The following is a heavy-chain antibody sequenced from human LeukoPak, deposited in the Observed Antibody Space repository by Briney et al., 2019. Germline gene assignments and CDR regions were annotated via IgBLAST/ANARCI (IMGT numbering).Heavy chain of an antibody. Sequence: SVKVSCKASGGTFSSYAISWVRQAPGQGLEWMGGIIPIFGTANYAQKFQGRVTITADKSTSTAYMELSSLRSEDTAVYYCARVVGSLYNWFDPWGQGTLVTVSS. CDR2: IIPIFGTA. D-gene: IGHD1-26*01. CDR3: ARVVGSLYNWFDP. J-gene: IGHJ5*02. CDR1: GGTFSSYA. V-gene: IGHV1-69*06.